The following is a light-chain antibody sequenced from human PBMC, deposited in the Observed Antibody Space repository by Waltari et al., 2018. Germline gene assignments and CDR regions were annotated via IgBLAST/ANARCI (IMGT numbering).Light chain of an antibody. CDR3: ASYIGSALEL. CDR1: NSDIGASNY. V-gene: IGLV2-14*03. Sequence: QSALTQPASVSGSPGQSITISCTGTNSDIGASNYVSWYQQHPGKAPILLIFDVTFRSAGFSHRFSGSKSGNTASLTISGLQAEDEADYFCASYIGSALELFGGGTRLTVL. J-gene: IGLJ3*02. CDR2: DVT.